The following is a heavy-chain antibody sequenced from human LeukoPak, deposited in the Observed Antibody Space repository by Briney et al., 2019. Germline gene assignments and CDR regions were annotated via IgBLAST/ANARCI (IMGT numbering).Heavy chain of an antibody. CDR1: GGSISSGSYY. D-gene: IGHD3-16*01. Sequence: SQTLSLTCTVSGGSISSGSYYWSWIRQPAGMGLEWIGRIYTSGSTNYNPSLKSRVTISVDTSKNQFSLKLSSVTAADTAVYYCARDGGREYFDYWGQGTLVTVSS. CDR3: ARDGGREYFDY. V-gene: IGHV4-61*02. J-gene: IGHJ4*02. CDR2: IYTSGST.